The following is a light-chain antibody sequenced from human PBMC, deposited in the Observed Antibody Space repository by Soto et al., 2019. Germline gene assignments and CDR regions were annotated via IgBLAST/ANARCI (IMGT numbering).Light chain of an antibody. J-gene: IGKJ1*01. V-gene: IGKV3-15*01. CDR2: GAS. Sequence: EIVMTHSQATLAVSPLERATLSPRASQSVSSNLAWYQQKPGQAPRLLIYGASTRATGIPARFSGSGSGTEFTLTISSLQSEDFAVYYCQQYNNWPPWTFGQGTKVDI. CDR3: QQYNNWPPWT. CDR1: QSVSSN.